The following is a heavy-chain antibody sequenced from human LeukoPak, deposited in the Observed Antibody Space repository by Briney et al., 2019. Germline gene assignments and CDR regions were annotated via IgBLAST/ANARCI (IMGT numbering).Heavy chain of an antibody. V-gene: IGHV7-4-1*02. CDR3: ARSLSGSYFMSAFDI. D-gene: IGHD1-26*01. Sequence: GASVKVSCKASGYTFTSYDINWVRQATGQGLEWMGWINTNTGNPTYTQGFTGRFVFSLDTSVSTAYLQISSLKAEDTAVYYCARSLSGSYFMSAFDIWGQGTMVTVSS. CDR1: GYTFTSYD. CDR2: INTNTGNP. J-gene: IGHJ3*02.